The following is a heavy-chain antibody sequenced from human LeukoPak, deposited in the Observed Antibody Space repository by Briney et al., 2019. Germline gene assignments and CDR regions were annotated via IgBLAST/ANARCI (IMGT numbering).Heavy chain of an antibody. J-gene: IGHJ4*02. Sequence: GGFLRLSCAASGFTFSSYGMHWVRQAPGKGLEWVAVISYDGSNKYYADSVKGRFTISRDNSKNTLYLQMNSLRAEDTAVYYCARGEGMVTTFEVLGYWGQGTLVTVSS. CDR2: ISYDGSNK. D-gene: IGHD3-10*02. CDR3: ARGEGMVTTFEVLGY. V-gene: IGHV3-30*03. CDR1: GFTFSSYG.